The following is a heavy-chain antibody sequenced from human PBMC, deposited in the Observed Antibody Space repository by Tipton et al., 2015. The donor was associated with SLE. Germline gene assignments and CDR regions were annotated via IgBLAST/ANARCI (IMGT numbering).Heavy chain of an antibody. Sequence: TLSLTCAVYGGSFSGYYWSWIRQPPGKGLEWIGEINHSGSTNYNPSLKSRVTLSSDTSKNQFSLRVRSVTAADTAVYYCARGGGSYYDYWGQGTLVTVSS. V-gene: IGHV4-34*01. J-gene: IGHJ4*02. CDR1: GGSFSGYY. D-gene: IGHD1-26*01. CDR3: ARGGGSYYDY. CDR2: INHSGST.